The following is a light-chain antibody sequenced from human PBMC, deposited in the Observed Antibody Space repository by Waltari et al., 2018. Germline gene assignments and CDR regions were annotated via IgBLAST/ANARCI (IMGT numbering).Light chain of an antibody. CDR3: QQSYGSRT. Sequence: DIQMTQSPTSLSASVGDRVTITCRASQSISSYLNWYQQKPGKAPKPLIYAASSLQSGVPSRFSGSGSGTDFTLTISSLQPEDFATYYCQQSYGSRTFGQGTKVEIK. CDR2: AAS. CDR1: QSISSY. V-gene: IGKV1-39*01. J-gene: IGKJ1*01.